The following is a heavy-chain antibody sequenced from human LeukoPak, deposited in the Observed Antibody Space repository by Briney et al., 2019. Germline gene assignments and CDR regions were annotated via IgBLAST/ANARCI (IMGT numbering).Heavy chain of an antibody. CDR3: ARGTVTAPDY. D-gene: IGHD2-21*02. CDR2: IYSGGNT. J-gene: IGHJ4*02. CDR1: GFSVSNTY. Sequence: GGSLRLSCAASGFSVSNTYMSWVRQAPGKGLEWVSIIYSGGNTYYAGSVKGRFTISRDNSKNTLYLQMNRLRPEDTAVYYCARGTVTAPDYWGQGTLVTVSS. V-gene: IGHV3-53*01.